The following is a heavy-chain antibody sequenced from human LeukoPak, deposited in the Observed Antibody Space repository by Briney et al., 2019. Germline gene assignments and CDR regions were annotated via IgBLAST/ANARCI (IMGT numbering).Heavy chain of an antibody. CDR1: GFTFSSYA. CDR3: VKDFDY. V-gene: IGHV3-64D*06. CDR2: ISSNGGST. J-gene: IGHJ4*02. Sequence: GGSLRLSCSASGFTFSSYAMHWVRQARGKGPEYVSAISSNGGSTYYADSVKGRFTISRDNSKNTLYLQMSSLRAEDTAVYYCVKDFDYWGQGTLVTVSS.